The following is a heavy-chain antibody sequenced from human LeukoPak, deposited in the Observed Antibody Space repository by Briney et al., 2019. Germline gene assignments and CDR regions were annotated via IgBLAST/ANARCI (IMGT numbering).Heavy chain of an antibody. CDR3: ARERRPYYYYGMDV. Sequence: ASETLSLTCTVSGGSVSSGSYYWSWIRQPPGKGLEWNGYIYYSGSTNYNPSLKSRVTISVDTSKNQFSLKLSSVTAADTAVYYCARERRPYYYYGMDVWGQGTTVTVSS. CDR2: IYYSGST. CDR1: GGSVSSGSYY. V-gene: IGHV4-61*01. J-gene: IGHJ6*02.